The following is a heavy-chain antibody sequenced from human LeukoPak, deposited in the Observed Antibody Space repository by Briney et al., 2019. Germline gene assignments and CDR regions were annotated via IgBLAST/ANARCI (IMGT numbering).Heavy chain of an antibody. CDR2: IYYSGST. D-gene: IGHD3-22*01. CDR3: ARGSTRSYYYDSSGYFDS. V-gene: IGHV4-31*03. J-gene: IGHJ4*02. CDR1: SGSISSGGYH. Sequence: SETLSLTCIVSSGSISSGGYHWSWIRQHPGKGLEWVGYIYYSGSTYYNPSLKSRVTISVDTSKNQFSLKLSSVTAADTAVYYCARGSTRSYYYDSSGYFDSWGQGTLVTVSS.